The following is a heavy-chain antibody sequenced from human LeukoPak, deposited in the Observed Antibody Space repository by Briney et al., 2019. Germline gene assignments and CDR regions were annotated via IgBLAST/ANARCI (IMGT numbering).Heavy chain of an antibody. CDR1: GFTFSNYD. CDR3: ARGEEKTTITALDS. J-gene: IGHJ4*02. CDR2: ISSSSSYI. Sequence: AGGSLRLSCAASGFTFSNYDMHWVRQAPGKGLEWVSAISSSSSYIYYADSIKGRFTISRDNAENSLYLQMNSLRAVDTAVYFCARGEEKTTITALDSWGQGTLVTVPS. V-gene: IGHV3-21*01. D-gene: IGHD5-12*01.